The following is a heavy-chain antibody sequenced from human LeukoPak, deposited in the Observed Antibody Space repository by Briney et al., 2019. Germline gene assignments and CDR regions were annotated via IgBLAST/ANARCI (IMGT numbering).Heavy chain of an antibody. CDR1: GYTFTSYY. J-gene: IGHJ3*02. Sequence: ASVKVSCKASGYTFTSYYMHWVRQAPGQGLEWMGWISAYNGNTNYAQKLQGRVTMTTDTSTSTAYMELRSLRSDDTAVYYCARGAIIAVAGTLAFDIWGQGTMVTVSS. CDR3: ARGAIIAVAGTLAFDI. D-gene: IGHD6-19*01. V-gene: IGHV1-18*04. CDR2: ISAYNGNT.